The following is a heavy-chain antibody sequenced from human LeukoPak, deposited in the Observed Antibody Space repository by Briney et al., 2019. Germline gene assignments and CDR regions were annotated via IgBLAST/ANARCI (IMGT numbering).Heavy chain of an antibody. CDR1: GYTLTELS. J-gene: IGHJ2*01. CDR3: ATDGDGGKKERSLNWYFDL. V-gene: IGHV1-24*01. CDR2: FDPEDGET. D-gene: IGHD4-23*01. Sequence: ASVKVSCKVSGYTLTELSMHWVRQAPGKGLEWMGGFDPEDGETIYAQKFQGRVTMTEDTYTDTAYMGLSSLRSEDTAVYYCATDGDGGKKERSLNWYFDLWGRGTLVTVSS.